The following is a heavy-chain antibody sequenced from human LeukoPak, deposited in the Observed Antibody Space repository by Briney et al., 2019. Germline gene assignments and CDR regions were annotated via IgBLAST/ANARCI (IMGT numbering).Heavy chain of an antibody. CDR2: INAGNGNT. CDR3: ARESSSWFEFDY. CDR1: GYTFTSYA. J-gene: IGHJ4*02. V-gene: IGHV1-3*01. Sequence: ASVKVSCKASGYTFTSYAMHWVRQAPGQRLEWMGWINAGNGNTKYSQEFQGRVTITRDTSASTAYMELSSLRSEDTAVYYCARESSSWFEFDYWGQGTLVTVSS. D-gene: IGHD6-13*01.